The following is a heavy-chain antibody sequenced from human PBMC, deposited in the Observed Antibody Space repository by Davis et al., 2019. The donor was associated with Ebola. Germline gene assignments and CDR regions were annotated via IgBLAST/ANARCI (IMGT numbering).Heavy chain of an antibody. D-gene: IGHD3-22*01. J-gene: IGHJ4*02. Sequence: SVKVSCKASGGTFSSYAISWVRKAPGQGLDWMGGIIPVFGIPKYAQKFQGRVTITADESTSTAYMELSSLRSEDTAVYYCARDRYSDGSGYFFEQSHWGQGTLVTVSS. CDR1: GGTFSSYA. V-gene: IGHV1-69*13. CDR2: IIPVFGIP. CDR3: ARDRYSDGSGYFFEQSH.